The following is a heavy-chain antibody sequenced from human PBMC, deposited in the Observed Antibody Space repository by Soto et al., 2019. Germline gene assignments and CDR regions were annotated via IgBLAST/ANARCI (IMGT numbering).Heavy chain of an antibody. V-gene: IGHV3-74*01. Sequence: EVQLVESGGGLVQPGGSLRLSCAASGFTFSSYWMHWVRQTPGKGLVWVSRINGDGSSLYYADSVKGRLTISRDSAKNTLYLQINSLRDEDTGVYYCARGATGYGNFDYWSQGTLVTVSS. CDR3: ARGATGYGNFDY. J-gene: IGHJ4*02. D-gene: IGHD5-12*01. CDR2: INGDGSSL. CDR1: GFTFSSYW.